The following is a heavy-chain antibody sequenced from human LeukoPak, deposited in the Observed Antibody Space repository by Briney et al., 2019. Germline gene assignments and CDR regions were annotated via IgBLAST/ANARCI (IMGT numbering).Heavy chain of an antibody. CDR3: AKEGTIAARLFYFDD. Sequence: GGSLRLSCAASGFTLSSYDKHWARQAPGKGLEWVAFIRYDGSNKYYADSVKGRFTISRDNSKNTLYLQMNSLRAEDTAVYYCAKEGTIAARLFYFDDWGQRSLVTVSS. D-gene: IGHD6-6*01. CDR1: GFTLSSYD. V-gene: IGHV3-30*02. J-gene: IGHJ4*01. CDR2: IRYDGSNK.